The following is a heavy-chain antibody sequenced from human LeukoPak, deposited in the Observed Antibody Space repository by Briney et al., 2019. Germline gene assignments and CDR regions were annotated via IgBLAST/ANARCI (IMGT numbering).Heavy chain of an antibody. D-gene: IGHD1-26*01. V-gene: IGHV3-23*01. CDR2: ISGIGGST. J-gene: IGHJ4*02. Sequence: GGSLRLSCAASGFTFSSYAMSWVRQAPGKGLEWVSAISGIGGSTYYADSLKGRFTISRDNAKNSLYLQMNSLRAEDTAVYYCARVESERTKWEPLGGGDYWGQGTLVTVSS. CDR1: GFTFSSYA. CDR3: ARVESERTKWEPLGGGDY.